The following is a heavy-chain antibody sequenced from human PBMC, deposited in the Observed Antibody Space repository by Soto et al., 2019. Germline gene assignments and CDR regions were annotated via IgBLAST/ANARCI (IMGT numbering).Heavy chain of an antibody. CDR1: GYTFTSYA. V-gene: IGHV1-3*05. J-gene: IGHJ4*02. Sequence: QVQLVQSGAEEKKPGASVKVSCKASGYTFTSYAMHWVRQAPGQRLEWMGWINAGNGNTKYSQKFQGRVTITRDTSASTAYMEQSSLRYEDTAVYYCARELRDSSGYYCSHWGQGALVTVSS. CDR2: INAGNGNT. D-gene: IGHD3-22*01. CDR3: ARELRDSSGYYCSH.